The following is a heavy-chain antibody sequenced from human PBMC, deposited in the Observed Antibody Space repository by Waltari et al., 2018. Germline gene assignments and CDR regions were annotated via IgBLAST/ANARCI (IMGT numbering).Heavy chain of an antibody. V-gene: IGHV4-31*01. Sequence: QVQLQESGPGLVKPSQTLSLTCTVSGGSIRSGGYYWSWIRQHPGKGLEWIGYIYYSGSTYYNPSLKSLVTISVDTSKNQFSLKLSSVTAADTAVYYCARTLIEPQAYYFDYWGQGTLVTVSS. J-gene: IGHJ4*02. D-gene: IGHD2-8*01. CDR3: ARTLIEPQAYYFDY. CDR2: IYYSGST. CDR1: GGSIRSGGYY.